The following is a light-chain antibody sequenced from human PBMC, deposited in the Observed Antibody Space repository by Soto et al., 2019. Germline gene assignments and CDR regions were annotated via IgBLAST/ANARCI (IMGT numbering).Light chain of an antibody. J-gene: IGKJ1*01. CDR1: QSISSW. CDR3: QQYNSYSGT. V-gene: IGKV1-5*01. Sequence: DIQMTQSPSTLSASVGDRVTITCRASQSISSWLAWYQQKPGKAPKLLIYDASSLESGVPSRFSGSGSGTEFTLTISSLQPHDFATYYCQQYNSYSGTFGPGTKVEIK. CDR2: DAS.